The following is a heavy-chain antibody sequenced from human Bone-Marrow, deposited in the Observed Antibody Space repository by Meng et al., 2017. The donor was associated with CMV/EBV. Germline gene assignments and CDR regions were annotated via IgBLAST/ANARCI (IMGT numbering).Heavy chain of an antibody. V-gene: IGHV1-18*01. Sequence: ASVKVSCKATGYMFTNYGITWVRQGPGQGLEWVGWISAYDGNTVYAQKFYGRITMTTDTSTTTAYMEQRSLRSDDTAIYYGARDIIAARPGFYHYGMDVWGQGTTVTVSS. D-gene: IGHD6-6*01. CDR2: ISAYDGNT. CDR3: ARDIIAARPGFYHYGMDV. CDR1: GYMFTNYG. J-gene: IGHJ6*02.